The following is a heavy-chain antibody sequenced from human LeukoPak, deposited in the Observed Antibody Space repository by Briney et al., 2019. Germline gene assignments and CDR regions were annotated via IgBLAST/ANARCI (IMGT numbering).Heavy chain of an antibody. V-gene: IGHV3-66*01. J-gene: IGHJ4*02. CDR2: IYSGGST. CDR3: ARDDDILTGMVY. Sequence: GGSLRLSCAASEFSVGSNYMTWVRQAPGKGLEWVSLIYSGGSTYYADSVKGRFTISRDNSKNTLYLQMGSLRAEDMAVYYCARDDDILTGMVYWGQGTLVTVSS. CDR1: EFSVGSNY. D-gene: IGHD3-9*01.